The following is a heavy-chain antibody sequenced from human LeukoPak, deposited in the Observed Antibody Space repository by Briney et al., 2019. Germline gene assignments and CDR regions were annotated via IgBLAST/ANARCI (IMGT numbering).Heavy chain of an antibody. Sequence: SETLSLTCTVSGGSISSYYWSWIRQPPGKGLEWIGYIYYSGSTNYNPSLKSRVTISVDTSKNQFSLKLSSVTAADTAVYYCARRVWYYDSSGYPIEDASDIWGQGTMVTVSS. CDR3: ARRVWYYDSSGYPIEDASDI. V-gene: IGHV4-59*08. J-gene: IGHJ3*02. D-gene: IGHD3-22*01. CDR1: GGSISSYY. CDR2: IYYSGST.